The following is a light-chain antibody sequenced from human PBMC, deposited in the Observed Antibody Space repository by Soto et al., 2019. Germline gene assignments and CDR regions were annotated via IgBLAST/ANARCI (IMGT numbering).Light chain of an antibody. V-gene: IGKV1-39*01. CDR3: QQAASRPWT. CDR2: TAS. Sequence: DIQMAQSPSSLSASVGDRVTITCRASQSIGNSLNWYQHKPGKAPKLLIYTASSLQSGVPSRFSGSGSGTDFTLTISHLQPEEFATYSCQQAASRPWTFGQGTKVDIK. J-gene: IGKJ1*01. CDR1: QSIGNS.